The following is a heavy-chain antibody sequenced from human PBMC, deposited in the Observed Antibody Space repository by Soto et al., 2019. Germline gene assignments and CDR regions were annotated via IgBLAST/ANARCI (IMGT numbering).Heavy chain of an antibody. D-gene: IGHD3-3*01. CDR1: GGTFSSYA. V-gene: IGHV1-69*05. J-gene: IGHJ6*02. CDR2: IIPIFGTA. Sequence: SVKVSCKASGGTFSSYAISWVRQAPGQGLEWMGGIIPIFGTANYAQKFQGRVTITRDTSASTAYMELSSLRSEDTAVYYCARERITIFGVAPDGMDVWGQGTTVTVSS. CDR3: ARERITIFGVAPDGMDV.